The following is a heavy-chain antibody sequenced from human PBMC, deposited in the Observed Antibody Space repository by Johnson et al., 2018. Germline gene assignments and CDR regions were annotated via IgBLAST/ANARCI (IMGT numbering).Heavy chain of an antibody. V-gene: IGHV3-21*01. CDR3: ARGGVDGMDV. CDR2: IRSSSSYI. Sequence: EVQLVESGGGLVKPGGSLRLSCAASGFTFSDYNIYWVRQAPGKGLEWVSIIRSSSSYIYYADAVKGRFTISRDNAKNLLYLQMNSLRDEDTAVYYCARGGVDGMDVWGQGTTVTVSS. CDR1: GFTFSDYN. D-gene: IGHD3-16*01. J-gene: IGHJ6*02.